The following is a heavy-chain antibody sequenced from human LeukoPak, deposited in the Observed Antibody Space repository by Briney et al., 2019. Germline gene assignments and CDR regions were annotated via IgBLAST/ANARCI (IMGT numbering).Heavy chain of an antibody. D-gene: IGHD3-3*01. Sequence: GGSLRLSCAASGFTFSSYAMSWVRQAPGKGLEWVASISGSGGSTYYADSVKGRFTISRDNAKNSLYLQMNSLRAEDTAVYYCASFLGGYDSYYSYYMDVWGKGTTVTLSS. J-gene: IGHJ6*03. CDR2: ISGSGGST. V-gene: IGHV3-23*01. CDR3: ASFLGGYDSYYSYYMDV. CDR1: GFTFSSYA.